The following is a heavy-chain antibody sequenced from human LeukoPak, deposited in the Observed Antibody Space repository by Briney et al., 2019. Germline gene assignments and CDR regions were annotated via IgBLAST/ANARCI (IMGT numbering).Heavy chain of an antibody. CDR2: ISGSGGST. J-gene: IGHJ4*02. Sequence: GGSLRLSCAASGFTFSTFAMSWVRQAPGKGLEGVSAISGSGGSTHYADSVKGRFTISRDTSRSTLYIQMNNLRAEDTAVYYCAKSGDYYEAGFDCWGQGTLVTVSS. CDR3: AKSGDYYEAGFDC. D-gene: IGHD4-17*01. V-gene: IGHV3-23*01. CDR1: GFTFSTFA.